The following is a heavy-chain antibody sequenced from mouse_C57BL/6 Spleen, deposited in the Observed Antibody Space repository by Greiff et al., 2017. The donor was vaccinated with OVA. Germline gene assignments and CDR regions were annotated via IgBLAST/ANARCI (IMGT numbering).Heavy chain of an antibody. CDR2: IYPGSGNT. CDR1: GYSFTSYY. Sequence: QVQLQQPGPELVKPGASVKISCKASGYSFTSYYIHWVKQRPGQGLEWIGWIYPGSGNTKYNEKFKGKATLTADTSSSTAYMQLSSLTSEDSAVYYCARGLRQYYFDYWGQGTTLTVSS. CDR3: ARGLRQYYFDY. J-gene: IGHJ2*01. D-gene: IGHD1-1*01. V-gene: IGHV1-66*01.